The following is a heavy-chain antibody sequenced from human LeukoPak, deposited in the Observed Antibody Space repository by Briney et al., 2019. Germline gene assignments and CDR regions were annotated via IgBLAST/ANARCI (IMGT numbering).Heavy chain of an antibody. Sequence: GGSLRLSCAASGFTLSSYAMSWVRQAPGKGLEWVSAISGSGGSTYYADSVKGRFSISRDKSKNTLHLQMNSLRAEDTAVYYCAKTKDDNSGYYDYWGQGTLVTVSS. D-gene: IGHD3-22*01. V-gene: IGHV3-23*01. CDR3: AKTKDDNSGYYDY. J-gene: IGHJ4*02. CDR2: ISGSGGST. CDR1: GFTLSSYA.